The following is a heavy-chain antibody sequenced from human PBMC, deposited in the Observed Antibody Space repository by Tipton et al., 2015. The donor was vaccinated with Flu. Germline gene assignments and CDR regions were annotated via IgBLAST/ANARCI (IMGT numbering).Heavy chain of an antibody. J-gene: IGHJ5*02. D-gene: IGHD6-19*01. CDR3: AREGSGWYRNWFDP. Sequence: TLSLTCTVSGGSISSYYWSWIRQPPGKGLEWIGYIYYSGSTNYNPSLTSRVTISVDTSKNQFSLKLGSVTAADTAVYYCAREGSGWYRNWFDPWGQGTLVTVSS. CDR1: GGSISSYY. V-gene: IGHV4-59*01. CDR2: IYYSGST.